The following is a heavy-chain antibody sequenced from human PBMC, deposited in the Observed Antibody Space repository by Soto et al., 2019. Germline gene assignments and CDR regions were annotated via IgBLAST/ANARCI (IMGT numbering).Heavy chain of an antibody. J-gene: IGHJ6*02. CDR3: AINRIAVAGSYGMDV. V-gene: IGHV1-3*01. Sequence: ASVKVSCKASGYTFTSYAMHWVRQAPGQRLEWMGWINAGNGNTKYSQKFQGRVTITRDTSASTAYMELSSLRSGDTAVYYCAINRIAVAGSYGMDVWGQGTTVTVSS. CDR1: GYTFTSYA. D-gene: IGHD6-19*01. CDR2: INAGNGNT.